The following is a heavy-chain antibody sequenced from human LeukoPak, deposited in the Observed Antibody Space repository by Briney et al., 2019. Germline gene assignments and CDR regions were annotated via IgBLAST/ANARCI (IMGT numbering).Heavy chain of an antibody. D-gene: IGHD5-18*01. CDR1: GFTFGDHA. V-gene: IGHV3-49*04. Sequence: LGRSLRLSCTGSGFTFGDHAMSWVRQAPGKGLEWVGFIRSKAYRGTTEYAASVKGRFTISRDDSASIAYLQMNSLRTEDTAVYYCARGPIQLWIHNAMDVWGQGTTVTVSS. CDR2: IRSKAYRGTT. CDR3: ARGPIQLWIHNAMDV. J-gene: IGHJ6*02.